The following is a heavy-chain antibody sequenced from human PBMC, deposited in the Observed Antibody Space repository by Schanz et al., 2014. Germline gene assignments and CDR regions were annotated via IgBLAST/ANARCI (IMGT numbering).Heavy chain of an antibody. CDR3: TIMVRRSTGFDY. Sequence: VQLVESGGGLVKPGGSLRLSCSASGFTFSDYFMTWIRQAPGKGLEWVANIKEDGSEKYYVDSVKGRFTISRDNAKNSLYLQMNSLRAEDTAVYYCTIMVRRSTGFDYWGQGTLVTVSS. CDR2: IKEDGSEK. V-gene: IGHV3-7*01. J-gene: IGHJ4*02. D-gene: IGHD3-10*01. CDR1: GFTFSDYF.